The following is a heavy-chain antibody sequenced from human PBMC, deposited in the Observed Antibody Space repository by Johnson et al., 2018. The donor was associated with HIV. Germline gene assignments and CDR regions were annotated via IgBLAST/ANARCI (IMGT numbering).Heavy chain of an antibody. Sequence: VQLVESGGGVVQPGRSLRLSCAASRFTFSNYGMHWVRQAPGKGLEWVAFIQSDGKIKFYADSVKGRFTISRDNSKNSFYIQMHSLRAEDTAVYYCAKDVDSSRWWRAFDMWGQGTMVSVSS. J-gene: IGHJ3*02. V-gene: IGHV3-30*02. CDR3: AKDVDSSRWWRAFDM. CDR2: IQSDGKIK. D-gene: IGHD6-13*01. CDR1: RFTFSNYG.